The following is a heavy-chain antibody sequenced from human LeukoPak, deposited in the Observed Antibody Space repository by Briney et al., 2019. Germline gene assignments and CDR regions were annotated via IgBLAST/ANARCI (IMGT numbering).Heavy chain of an antibody. CDR3: ARTYCGGDCYHSYFDY. D-gene: IGHD2-21*02. J-gene: IGHJ4*02. V-gene: IGHV5-51*01. Sequence: GESLKISCKGSGYSFTTYWIGWVRQMPGKGLEWMGIIYPGDSDTRYSPSLQGQVTISADKSISTAYLQWSSLKASDTAMYYCARTYCGGDCYHSYFDYWGQGTLVTVSS. CDR2: IYPGDSDT. CDR1: GYSFTTYW.